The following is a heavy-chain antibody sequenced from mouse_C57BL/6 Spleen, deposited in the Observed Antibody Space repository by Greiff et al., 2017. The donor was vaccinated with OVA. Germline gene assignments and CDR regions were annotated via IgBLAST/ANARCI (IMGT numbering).Heavy chain of an antibody. CDR1: GFTFSSYG. V-gene: IGHV5-6*02. Sequence: DVKLVESGGDLVKPGGSLKLSCAASGFTFSSYGMSWVRQTPDKRLEWVATISSGGSYTYYPDSVKGRFTISRDNAKNTLYLQMSSLKSEDTAMYYCARQNSNYETDYWGQGTTLTVSS. D-gene: IGHD2-5*01. CDR2: ISSGGSYT. CDR3: ARQNSNYETDY. J-gene: IGHJ2*01.